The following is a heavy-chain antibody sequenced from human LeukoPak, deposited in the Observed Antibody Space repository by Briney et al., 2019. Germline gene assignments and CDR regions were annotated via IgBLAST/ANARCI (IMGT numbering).Heavy chain of an antibody. CDR1: GFTFSTYS. J-gene: IGHJ4*02. Sequence: GGSLRLSCAASGFTFSTYSMNWVRQAPGKGLEWVSSISSSSSYIYYADSVKGRFTISRDNAKNSLYLQMTSLRAEDTAVYYCARDVPGKYYNDYWGQGTPVTVSS. V-gene: IGHV3-21*01. CDR2: ISSSSSYI. CDR3: ARDVPGKYYNDY.